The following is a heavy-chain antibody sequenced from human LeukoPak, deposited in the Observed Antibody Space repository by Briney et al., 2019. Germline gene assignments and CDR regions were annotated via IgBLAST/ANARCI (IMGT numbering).Heavy chain of an antibody. J-gene: IGHJ6*03. CDR1: GFTFSSYS. Sequence: GGSLRLSCAASGFTFSSYSMNWVRQAPGKGLEWVSYISSSSSNRYYGDSVKGRFTISRDNAKNSLYLQMNSLRTEDTAVYYCAKGSVRYYYYMDVWGKGTTVTISS. CDR3: AKGSVRYYYYMDV. V-gene: IGHV3-48*01. CDR2: ISSSSSNR. D-gene: IGHD3-10*01.